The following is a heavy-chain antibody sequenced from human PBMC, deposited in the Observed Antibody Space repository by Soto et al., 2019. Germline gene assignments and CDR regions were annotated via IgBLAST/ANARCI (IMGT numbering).Heavy chain of an antibody. CDR2: IYYSGST. D-gene: IGHD6-13*01. CDR3: ARRSRNIAAAGLYYFDY. V-gene: IGHV4-39*01. Sequence: SETLSLTCTVSGGSISSSSYYWGWIRQPPGKGLEWIGSIYYSGSTYYNPSLKSRVTISVDTSKNQFSLKLSSVTAADTAVYYCARRSRNIAAAGLYYFDYWGQGTLVTVSS. J-gene: IGHJ4*02. CDR1: GGSISSSSYY.